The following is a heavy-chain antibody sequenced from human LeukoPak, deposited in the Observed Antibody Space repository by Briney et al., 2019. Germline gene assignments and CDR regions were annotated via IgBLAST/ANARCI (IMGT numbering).Heavy chain of an antibody. D-gene: IGHD3-10*01. CDR3: ARDLGGGWFGEWYYGMDV. Sequence: SVKVSCKASGGTFSSYAISWVRQAPGQGLEWMGGIIPIFGTANCAQKFQGRVTITADESTSTAYMELSSLRSEDTAVYYCARDLGGGWFGEWYYGMDVWGQGTTVTVSS. CDR1: GGTFSSYA. J-gene: IGHJ6*02. V-gene: IGHV1-69*13. CDR2: IIPIFGTA.